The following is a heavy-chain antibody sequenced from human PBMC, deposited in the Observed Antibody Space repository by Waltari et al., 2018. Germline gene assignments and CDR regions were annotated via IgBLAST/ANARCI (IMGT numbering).Heavy chain of an antibody. Sequence: VQLVESGGGLVKPGGSLRLSCAASGFTFSSYSMNWVRQAPGKGLEWIGEINHSGSTNYNPSLKSRVTISVDTSKNQFSLKLSSVTAADTAVYYCARRPAAAPVDYWGQGTLVTVSS. CDR1: GFTFSSYS. CDR2: INHSGST. D-gene: IGHD2-2*01. J-gene: IGHJ4*02. V-gene: IGHV4-34*01. CDR3: ARRPAAAPVDY.